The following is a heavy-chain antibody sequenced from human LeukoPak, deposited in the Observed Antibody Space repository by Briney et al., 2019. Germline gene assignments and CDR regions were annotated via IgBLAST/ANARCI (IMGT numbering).Heavy chain of an antibody. V-gene: IGHV3-21*01. J-gene: IGHJ4*02. CDR3: ARDQGAPEFYCSGGSCYYPDY. CDR1: GFTFSSYS. CDR2: ISSSSRYI. D-gene: IGHD2-15*01. Sequence: GGSLRLSCAASGFTFSSYSMNWVRQAPGKGLEWVSSISSSSRYIYYADSVKGRSTITRDNAKNSLYLQMNSLRAEDTAVYYCARDQGAPEFYCSGGSCYYPDYWGQGTLVTVSS.